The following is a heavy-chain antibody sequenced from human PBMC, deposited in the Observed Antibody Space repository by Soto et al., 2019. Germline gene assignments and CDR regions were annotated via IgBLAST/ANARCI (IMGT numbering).Heavy chain of an antibody. J-gene: IGHJ4*02. D-gene: IGHD2-15*01. CDR1: GGSIYRSGYY. CDR2: IDYNGVT. V-gene: IGHV4-39*01. CDR3: GKVLVGATGHTDSDS. Sequence: ETLSLTCTVSGGSIYRSGYYWGWIRQPPGRGLEWIGNIDYNGVTYSNPSLKSRVTISRDTSKNQFSLKLTSVTAADTALYYCGKVLVGATGHTDSDSWGPGTLVTVSS.